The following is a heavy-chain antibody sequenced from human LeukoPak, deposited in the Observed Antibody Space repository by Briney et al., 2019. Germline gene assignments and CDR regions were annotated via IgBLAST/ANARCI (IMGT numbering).Heavy chain of an antibody. V-gene: IGHV4-30-2*01. CDR1: GGSISSGGYY. D-gene: IGHD5-24*01. CDR2: IYHSGST. Sequence: KPSETLSLTCTVSGGSISSGGYYWSWIRQHPGKGLEWIGYIYHSGSTYYNPSLKSRVTISVDRSKNQFSLKLSSVTAADTAVYYCARGSRDGSYYWGQGTLVTVSS. J-gene: IGHJ4*02. CDR3: ARGSRDGSYY.